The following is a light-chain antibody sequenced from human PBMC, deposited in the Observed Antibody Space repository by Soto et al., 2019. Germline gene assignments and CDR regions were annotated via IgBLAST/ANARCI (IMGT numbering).Light chain of an antibody. CDR2: KAS. Sequence: IKLNKSPCILSSSIGDRVTLTCRASQSISSWLAWYQQKPGKAPNLLIYKASHLENGVPSRFSGSGSGTEFTLTISSLQPGDFATYFCQHYNTYPWTFGQGTKVDI. CDR1: QSISSW. CDR3: QHYNTYPWT. V-gene: IGKV1-5*03. J-gene: IGKJ1*01.